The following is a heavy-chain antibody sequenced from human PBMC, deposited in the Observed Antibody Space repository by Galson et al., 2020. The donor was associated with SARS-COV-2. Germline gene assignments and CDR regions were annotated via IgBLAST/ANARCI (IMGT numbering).Heavy chain of an antibody. J-gene: IGHJ6*02. CDR3: ARDTAPLYGDNYYYGMDV. D-gene: IGHD4-17*01. Sequence: SQTLSLTCSVSDVSMTSYYWSWIRQPPGKGLEWIGYISYSGSTNYNPSLRSRVTILVDMSRNQFSLKLSSVTAADTAIYYCARDTAPLYGDNYYYGMDVWGRGTTVTVSS. V-gene: IGHV4-59*01. CDR1: DVSMTSYY. CDR2: ISYSGST.